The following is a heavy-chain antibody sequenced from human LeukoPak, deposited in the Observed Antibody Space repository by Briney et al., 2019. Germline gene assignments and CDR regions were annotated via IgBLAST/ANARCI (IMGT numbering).Heavy chain of an antibody. V-gene: IGHV5-51*01. J-gene: IGHJ4*02. CDR1: GYSFNTYW. D-gene: IGHD1-14*01. CDR2: IYPGDSDT. Sequence: GESLKISCKGSGYSFNTYWIGWVRQMAGKGLEWMGIIYPGDSDTKYSPSFQGQVTISADKSISTAYLQWSRLKASDTAMYYCARHRGNRGELDYWGQGTLVTVSS. CDR3: ARHRGNRGELDY.